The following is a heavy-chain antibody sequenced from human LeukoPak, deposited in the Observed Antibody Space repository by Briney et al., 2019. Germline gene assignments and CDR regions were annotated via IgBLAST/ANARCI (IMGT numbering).Heavy chain of an antibody. CDR3: AKDRGPYVAIDNNWFDS. D-gene: IGHD2-21*01. Sequence: TGGSLRLSCAASGFLFNLYAMSWVRQAPGRGLEWVSSVSGYGADTYYADFVKRRFTLSRDNPKGILYLQMFSLRAEDTAVYYCAKDRGPYVAIDNNWFDSWGQGTLVTVSS. J-gene: IGHJ5*01. CDR1: GFLFNLYA. V-gene: IGHV3-23*01. CDR2: VSGYGADT.